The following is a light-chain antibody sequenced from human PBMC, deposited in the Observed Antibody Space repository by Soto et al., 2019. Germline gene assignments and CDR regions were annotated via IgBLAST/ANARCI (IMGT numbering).Light chain of an antibody. Sequence: DIVMTQSPDSLAVSLGERATINCGSSQSVLYSSNNKNYLAWYQQKPGQPPKLLIYWASTRESGVPDRFSGSGSGTDFTLTISSLQAEDVAVYYCQQYYSTPFTFGPGTKVDIK. V-gene: IGKV4-1*01. CDR3: QQYYSTPFT. CDR1: QSVLYSSNNKNY. CDR2: WAS. J-gene: IGKJ3*01.